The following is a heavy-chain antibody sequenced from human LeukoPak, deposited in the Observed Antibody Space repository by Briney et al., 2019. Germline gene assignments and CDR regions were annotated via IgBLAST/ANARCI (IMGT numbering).Heavy chain of an antibody. J-gene: IGHJ5*02. CDR1: GFTFSSYN. D-gene: IGHD5-24*01. CDR3: ASQRWLQPNYT. V-gene: IGHV3-21*01. Sequence: GGSLRLSCAASGFTFSSYNMNWVRQAPGKGLEWVSSISSSSRYKYYADSVKGRFTISRDNAKNSLYLQMNSLRAEDTAVYYCASQRWLQPNYTWGQGTLVTVSS. CDR2: ISSSSRYK.